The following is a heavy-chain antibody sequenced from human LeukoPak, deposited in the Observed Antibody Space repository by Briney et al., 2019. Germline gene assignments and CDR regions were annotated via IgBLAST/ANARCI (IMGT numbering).Heavy chain of an antibody. D-gene: IGHD1-14*01. J-gene: IGHJ4*02. CDR2: INHSGST. V-gene: IGHV4-34*01. CDR3: ARLLGSSTAVDY. CDR1: GGSFSGYY. Sequence: SETLSLTCAVYGGSFSGYYWSWIRQPPGKGLEWIGEINHSGSTNYNPSLKSRVTISVDTSKNRFSLKLSSVTAADTAVYYCARLLGSSTAVDYWGQGTLVTVSS.